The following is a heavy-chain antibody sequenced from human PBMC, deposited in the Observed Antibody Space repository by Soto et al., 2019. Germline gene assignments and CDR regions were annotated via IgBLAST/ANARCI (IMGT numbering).Heavy chain of an antibody. CDR3: ARDLEQTPRRYYNYYCMDV. CDR2: IVVGSGNT. D-gene: IGHD2-15*01. J-gene: IGHJ6*03. Sequence: ASVKVSCKASGFTFTSSAMQWVRQARGQRLEWIGWIVVGSGNTNYAQKFQERVTITRDMSTSTAYMELSSLRSEDTAVYYCARDLEQTPRRYYNYYCMDVWGKGTTVTVSS. CDR1: GFTFTSSA. V-gene: IGHV1-58*02.